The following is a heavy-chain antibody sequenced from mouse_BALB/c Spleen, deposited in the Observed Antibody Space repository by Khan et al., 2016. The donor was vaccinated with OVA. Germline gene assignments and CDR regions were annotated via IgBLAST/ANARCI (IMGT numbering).Heavy chain of an antibody. V-gene: IGHV1-7*01. CDR3: ANHGSSSAWVAY. Sequence: QVQLKESGAELAKPSASVKLSCKASGYTFTSYCMHWVNQRPGQGLEWIGYIIPSTGYSEYNQKLKDKTTLTADKSSSTAYMQLSSLTSDDSAVYYCANHGSSSAWVAYWGQGTLVTVSA. CDR2: IIPSTGYS. CDR1: GYTFTSYC. J-gene: IGHJ3*01. D-gene: IGHD1-1*01.